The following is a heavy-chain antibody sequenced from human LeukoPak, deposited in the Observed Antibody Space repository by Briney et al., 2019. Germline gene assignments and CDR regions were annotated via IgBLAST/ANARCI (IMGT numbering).Heavy chain of an antibody. CDR3: AIPSTARWTAGHWYFDL. CDR1: VDAFSIYA. V-gene: IGHV1-69*04. D-gene: IGHD4-17*01. CDR2: IIPILGTA. J-gene: IGHJ2*01. Sequence: GSSEKVSCKGSVDAFSIYAISWVRQAPGQGLEWMGRIIPILGTANYAQKFQGRVTITADKFTTTAYMELSSLRSEDTAVYYCAIPSTARWTAGHWYFDLWGRGTQVTVLS.